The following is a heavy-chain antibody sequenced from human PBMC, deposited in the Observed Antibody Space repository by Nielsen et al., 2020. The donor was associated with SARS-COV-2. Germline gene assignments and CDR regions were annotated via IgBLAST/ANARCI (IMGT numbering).Heavy chain of an antibody. CDR3: AKDVWSGAHQIGPDY. CDR1: GFAFSQYG. D-gene: IGHD3-3*01. Sequence: GGSLRLSCAASGFAFSQYGMHWVRQAPGKGLEWVAVLSFDGYNKYYAESVKGRFTISRDISKNTVYLQMNSLRAEDTAVYHCAKDVWSGAHQIGPDYWGQGTLVTVSS. V-gene: IGHV3-30*18. J-gene: IGHJ4*02. CDR2: LSFDGYNK.